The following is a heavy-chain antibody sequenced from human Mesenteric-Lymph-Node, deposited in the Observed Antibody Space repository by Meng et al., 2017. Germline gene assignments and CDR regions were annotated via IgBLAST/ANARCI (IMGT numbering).Heavy chain of an antibody. Sequence: VQLVQSGAEVKKPGDSAKVFCKASGYTFTSYDLNGVRQATGQGLEWMGWMNPNSGRTGYAPNFQGRLTMTWSTSMATAYMELSNLRSEDTAVYYCTRITVTNPYVPSDYWGQGTLVTVSS. CDR1: GYTFTSYD. CDR2: MNPNSGRT. D-gene: IGHD4-17*01. CDR3: TRITVTNPYVPSDY. V-gene: IGHV1-8*01. J-gene: IGHJ4*02.